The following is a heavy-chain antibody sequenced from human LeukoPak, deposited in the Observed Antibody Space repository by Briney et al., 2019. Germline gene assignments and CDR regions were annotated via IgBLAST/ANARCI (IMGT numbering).Heavy chain of an antibody. CDR2: ISYDGSNK. V-gene: IGHV3-30-3*01. D-gene: IGHD3-16*01. CDR3: AKDGGPKRFDP. Sequence: GRSLRLSCAASGFIFSSYAMHWVRQAPGKGLEWVAVISYDGSNKYYADSVKGRFTISRDNSKNTLYLQMNSLRAEDTAVYYCAKDGGPKRFDPWGQGTLVTVSS. CDR1: GFIFSSYA. J-gene: IGHJ5*02.